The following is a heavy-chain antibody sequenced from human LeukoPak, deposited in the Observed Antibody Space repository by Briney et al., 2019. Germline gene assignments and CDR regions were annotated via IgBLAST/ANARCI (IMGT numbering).Heavy chain of an antibody. CDR1: GFTFSSYW. CDR2: IKQDGSEK. V-gene: IGHV3-7*01. Sequence: GGSLRLSCATSGFTFSSYWMSWVRQAPGKGLEWVANIKQDGSEKYFVDSVKGRFTISRDNAKNSLFLRMNSLRAEDTAVYYCARQDYGYSAFWGQGTLVTVSS. D-gene: IGHD4-17*01. CDR3: ARQDYGYSAF. J-gene: IGHJ4*02.